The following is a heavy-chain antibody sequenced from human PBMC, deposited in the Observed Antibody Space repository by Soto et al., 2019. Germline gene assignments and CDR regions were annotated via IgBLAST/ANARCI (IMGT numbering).Heavy chain of an antibody. Sequence: QVQLVQSGAEVKKPGASVKVSCKASGYTFTSYDINWVRQATGQGLEWVGWMSPNSGNTGYAQKFQGSVTMTRTTSASTAYMGLTSLRSDDTAIYYCARGPPYCGFDYLGQGTLVTVSS. J-gene: IGHJ4*02. CDR1: GYTFTSYD. CDR2: MSPNSGNT. D-gene: IGHD3-10*01. V-gene: IGHV1-8*01. CDR3: ARGPPYCGFDY.